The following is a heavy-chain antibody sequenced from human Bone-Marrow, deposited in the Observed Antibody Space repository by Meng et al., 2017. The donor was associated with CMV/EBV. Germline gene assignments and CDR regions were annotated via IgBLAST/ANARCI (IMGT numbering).Heavy chain of an antibody. V-gene: IGHV1-18*01. CDR3: AKSIGSRYPHYGMDV. CDR1: GYTFTKYG. Sequence: ASVKVSCKASGYTFTKYGINWVRQATGQGLEWMGWISAYNGNTSNAQKFQGRVTITTDTYMSIAYMELRSMRSDDTAVYYCAKSIGSRYPHYGMDVWGQGTTVTVSS. D-gene: IGHD6-6*01. J-gene: IGHJ6*02. CDR2: ISAYNGNT.